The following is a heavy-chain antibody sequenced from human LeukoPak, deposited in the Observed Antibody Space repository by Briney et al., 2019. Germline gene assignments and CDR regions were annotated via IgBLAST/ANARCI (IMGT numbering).Heavy chain of an antibody. J-gene: IGHJ1*01. CDR3: ARADYHDTGDYSYVEYFQH. D-gene: IGHD3-22*01. V-gene: IGHV1-46*02. Sequence: ASVKISCKTSGYIFNSHFLHWVRQAPGQGLEWIGGINPTSGSTRYAQKFQGRLTMTRDTSTSTVNMDLTSLTYEDTAVYYCARADYHDTGDYSYVEYFQHWGQGTLVTVSS. CDR2: INPTSGST. CDR1: GYIFNSHF.